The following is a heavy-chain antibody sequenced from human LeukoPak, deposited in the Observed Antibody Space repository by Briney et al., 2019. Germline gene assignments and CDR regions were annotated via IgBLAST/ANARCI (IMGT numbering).Heavy chain of an antibody. CDR2: IKQDGSEK. Sequence: GGSLRLSCAASGFTFRDYWMNWVRQAPGKGLEWVASIKQDGSEKYYVDSVKGRFTISRDNAKSSLYLQMNSLRAEDTAVYYCARDGASIVSSLDYWGQGTLVTVSS. J-gene: IGHJ4*02. CDR1: GFTFRDYW. CDR3: ARDGASIVSSLDY. D-gene: IGHD1-26*01. V-gene: IGHV3-7*05.